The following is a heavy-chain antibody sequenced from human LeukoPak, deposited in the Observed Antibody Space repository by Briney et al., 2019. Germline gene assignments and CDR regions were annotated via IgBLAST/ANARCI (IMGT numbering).Heavy chain of an antibody. D-gene: IGHD2/OR15-2a*01. CDR3: ARVVYFYLYYFDY. CDR1: GFTFSSYW. V-gene: IGHV3-7*01. J-gene: IGHJ4*02. Sequence: PGGSLRLSCAASGFTFSSYWMSWVRQAPGKGLEWVANIKQDGSEKYYVGSVKGRFTISRDNAKNSLYLQMDSLRAEDTAVYYCARVVYFYLYYFDYWGQGTLVTVSS. CDR2: IKQDGSEK.